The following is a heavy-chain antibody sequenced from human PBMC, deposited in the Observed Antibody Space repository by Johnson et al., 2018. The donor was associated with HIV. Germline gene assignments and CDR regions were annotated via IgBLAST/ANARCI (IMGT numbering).Heavy chain of an antibody. CDR1: GFTVSSNY. Sequence: VQLVESGGGLVQPGGSMRLSCAASGFTVSSNYMTWVRQGPGKGLEWVSVINSGGGTYYADSVTGSFTISRDNSKNTLYPQMNSLRAEDTAVYFGARGCRDGYTCDAFDVWGQGTRVTVSS. CDR2: INSGGGT. D-gene: IGHD5-24*01. CDR3: ARGCRDGYTCDAFDV. J-gene: IGHJ3*01. V-gene: IGHV3-66*01.